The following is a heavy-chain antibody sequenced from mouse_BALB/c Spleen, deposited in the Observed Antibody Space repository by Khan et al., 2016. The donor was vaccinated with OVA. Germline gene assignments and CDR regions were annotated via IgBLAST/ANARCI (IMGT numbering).Heavy chain of an antibody. J-gene: IGHJ2*01. D-gene: IGHD2-2*01. CDR2: ISIYYDNT. CDR1: GYTFTDYA. Sequence: QVQLQQSGPELVRPRESVKISCKGSGYTFTDYAMHWVKQSHAKSLEWIGVISIYYDNTNYNQKFKGKATMTVDKSSSTAYMELARLTSEDSAIYYCARGGQWLRRGGGNFDYWGQGTTLTGSS. CDR3: ARGGQWLRRGGGNFDY. V-gene: IGHV1S137*01.